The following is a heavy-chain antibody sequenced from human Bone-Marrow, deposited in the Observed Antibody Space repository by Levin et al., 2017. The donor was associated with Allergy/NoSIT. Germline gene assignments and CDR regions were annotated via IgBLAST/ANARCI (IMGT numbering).Heavy chain of an antibody. Sequence: GESLKISCKASGYTFTDYYMHWVRQAPGQGLEWMGWINPKTGGTLYAQKFQGRVTMTSDTSISTAYMDLTRVRSDATAMYYCARSGTVSDGFHIWGQGTLVTVSS. D-gene: IGHD1-1*01. V-gene: IGHV1-2*02. CDR1: GYTFTDYY. CDR2: INPKTGGT. J-gene: IGHJ3*02. CDR3: ARSGTVSDGFHI.